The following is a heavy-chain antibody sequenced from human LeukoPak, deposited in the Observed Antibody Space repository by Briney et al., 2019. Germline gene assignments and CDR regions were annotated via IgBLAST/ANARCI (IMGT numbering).Heavy chain of an antibody. CDR2: IYYSGST. D-gene: IGHD3-10*01. V-gene: IGHV4-59*01. Sequence: SETLSLTCPVSGGSISSYYWSWIRQPPGKGLEWIGYIYYSGSTNYNPSLKSRVTISVDTSKNQFSLKLSSVTAADTAVYYCARDRNRGDFDYWGQGTLVTVSS. CDR3: ARDRNRGDFDY. J-gene: IGHJ4*02. CDR1: GGSISSYY.